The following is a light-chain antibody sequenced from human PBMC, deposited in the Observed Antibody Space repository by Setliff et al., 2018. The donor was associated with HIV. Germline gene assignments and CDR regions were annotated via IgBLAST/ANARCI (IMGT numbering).Light chain of an antibody. Sequence: QSALTQPPSASGSPGQSITISCTGSSSDVGSYNFVSWYQQHPGKAPKLMIYQVNKRPSGVSNRFSGSKSGNTASLTISGLQAEDETDYYCCSYAGTNTYVFGTGTKVTVL. CDR3: CSYAGTNTYV. CDR2: QVN. CDR1: SSDVGSYNF. J-gene: IGLJ1*01. V-gene: IGLV2-23*02.